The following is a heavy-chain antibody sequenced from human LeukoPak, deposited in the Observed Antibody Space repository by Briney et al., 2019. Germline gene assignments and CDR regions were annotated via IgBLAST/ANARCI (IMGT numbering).Heavy chain of an antibody. CDR3: ARLCSGSYGDY. CDR1: GFTVSSNY. Sequence: GGSLRLSCAASGFTVSSNYMSWVRQAPGKGLEWVSSISSSSSYIYYADSVKGRFTISRDNAKNSLYLQMNSLRAEDTAVYYCARLCSGSYGDYWGQGTLVTVSS. D-gene: IGHD1-26*01. CDR2: ISSSSSYI. V-gene: IGHV3-21*01. J-gene: IGHJ4*02.